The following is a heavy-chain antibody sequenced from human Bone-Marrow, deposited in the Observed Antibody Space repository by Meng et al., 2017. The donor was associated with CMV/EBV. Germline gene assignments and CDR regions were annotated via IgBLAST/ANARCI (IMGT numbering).Heavy chain of an antibody. CDR3: ARGRRSITIFGVVIMHGMDV. V-gene: IGHV4-4*02. D-gene: IGHD3-3*01. J-gene: IGHJ6*02. CDR1: GGSISSSHW. Sequence: SETLSLTCAVSGGSISSSHWWSWVRQPPGKGLEWIGEIYHSGSTNYNPSLKSRVTISIDKSRNQFSLKVSSVTAADTAVYYCARGRRSITIFGVVIMHGMDVWGQGTTVTVSS. CDR2: IYHSGST.